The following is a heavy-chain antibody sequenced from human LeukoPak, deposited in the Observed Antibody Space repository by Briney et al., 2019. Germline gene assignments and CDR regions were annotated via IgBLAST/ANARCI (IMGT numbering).Heavy chain of an antibody. J-gene: IGHJ4*02. D-gene: IGHD5-24*01. CDR2: INPNSGGT. CDR3: ARIGYNHYFDY. Sequence: ASVTVSCKASGYTFNDYYLHWVRQAPGQGLEWMGWINPNSGGTNYAQTFQGRVTMTRDTSITTAYMELSRLRSDDTAVYYCARIGYNHYFDYWGQGTLVTVSS. CDR1: GYTFNDYY. V-gene: IGHV1-2*02.